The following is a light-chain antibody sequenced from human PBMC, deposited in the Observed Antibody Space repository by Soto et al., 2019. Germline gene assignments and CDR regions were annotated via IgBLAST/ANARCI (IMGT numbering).Light chain of an antibody. CDR3: QQRSNWPT. CDR1: QRVSSTY. V-gene: IGKV3D-20*02. Sequence: EIVLTQSPGTLSLSPGERATLSCRASQRVSSTYLAWYQQKPGQAPRLLIYGTSSRATGIPTRFSGSGSGTDFTLTISSLEPEDFAVYYCQQRSNWPTFGQGTKVDIK. CDR2: GTS. J-gene: IGKJ1*01.